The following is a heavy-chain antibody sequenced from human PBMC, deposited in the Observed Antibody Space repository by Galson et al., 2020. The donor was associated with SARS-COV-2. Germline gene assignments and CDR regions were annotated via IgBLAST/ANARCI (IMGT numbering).Heavy chain of an antibody. V-gene: IGHV3-7*01. Sequence: GGSLRLSCLGSGFTFSGYWMSWVRQAPGKGLEWVASIKEDGSEKNYVDSVKGRFTISRDNAQNSLLLQMNSLRVEDTAVYYCAKATLYNWNAQVWGQGILVTVSS. J-gene: IGHJ4*02. CDR2: IKEDGSEK. D-gene: IGHD1-20*01. CDR3: AKATLYNWNAQV. CDR1: GFTFSGYW.